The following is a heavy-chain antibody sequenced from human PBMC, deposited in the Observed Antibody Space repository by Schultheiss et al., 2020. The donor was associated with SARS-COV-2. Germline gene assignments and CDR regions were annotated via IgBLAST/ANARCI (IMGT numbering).Heavy chain of an antibody. CDR2: IYYSGST. D-gene: IGHD6-19*01. CDR3: ASFSGWYWKYFDY. V-gene: IGHV4-59*01. J-gene: IGHJ4*02. CDR1: GGSISSYY. Sequence: SETLSLTFTVSGGSISSYYWSWIRQPPGKGLEWIGYIYYSGSTNYNPSLKSRVTISVDTSKNQFSLKLSSVTAADTAVYYCASFSGWYWKYFDYWGQGTLVTVSS.